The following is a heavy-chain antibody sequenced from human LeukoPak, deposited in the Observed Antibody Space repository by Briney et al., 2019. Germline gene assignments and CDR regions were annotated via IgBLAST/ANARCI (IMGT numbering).Heavy chain of an antibody. CDR1: GFTFSSYE. CDR3: AREGDVHNWNDGYYFDH. D-gene: IGHD1-20*01. V-gene: IGHV3-48*03. CDR2: ISGSGFAI. J-gene: IGHJ4*02. Sequence: GGSLRLSCAASGFTFSSYEMTWVRQAPGKGLEWLSYISGSGFAIYYADSVKGRFTISRDNAKNSLYLQMSSLRAEGTAVYYCAREGDVHNWNDGYYFDHWGQGTLVTVSS.